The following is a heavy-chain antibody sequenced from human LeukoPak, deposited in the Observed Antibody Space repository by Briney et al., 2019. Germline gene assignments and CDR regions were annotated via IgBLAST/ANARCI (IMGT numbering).Heavy chain of an antibody. CDR2: ISTSSSYI. CDR3: ASERFY. Sequence: GGSLRLSCAASGFIFSNSIMNWVRQAPGKGLEWVSSISTSSSYIYYADSVKGRFTISRDNAKNSLYLQMNSLTAEDTAVYYCASERFYWGQGTLVTVSS. V-gene: IGHV3-21*01. D-gene: IGHD3-3*01. CDR1: GFIFSNSI. J-gene: IGHJ4*02.